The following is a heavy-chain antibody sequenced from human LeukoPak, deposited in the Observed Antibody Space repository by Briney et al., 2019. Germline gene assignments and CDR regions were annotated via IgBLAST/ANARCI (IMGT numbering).Heavy chain of an antibody. D-gene: IGHD3-22*01. J-gene: IGHJ4*02. CDR1: GFTFDDYA. Sequence: GRSLRLSCAASGFTFDDYAMHWVRQAPGKGLEWVSGISWNSGSIGYADSVKGRFTVSRDNAKNSLYLQMNSLRAEDTALYYCAKDLGDYYYDSSGPGNYFDYWGQGTLVTVSS. V-gene: IGHV3-9*01. CDR2: ISWNSGSI. CDR3: AKDLGDYYYDSSGPGNYFDY.